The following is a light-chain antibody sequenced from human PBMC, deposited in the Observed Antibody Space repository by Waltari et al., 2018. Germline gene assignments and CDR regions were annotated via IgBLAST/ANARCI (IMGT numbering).Light chain of an antibody. CDR3: QQYYSTPRT. Sequence: DIVMTQSPDSLAVSLGERATINCTSSKIVLYSSNNKNYLAWYQQNPGPPPKLLIYWASTRESGVPDRFSGSGSGTDFTLTISSLQAEDVAVYYCQQYYSTPRTFGQGTKVEIK. CDR1: KIVLYSSNNKNY. J-gene: IGKJ1*01. CDR2: WAS. V-gene: IGKV4-1*01.